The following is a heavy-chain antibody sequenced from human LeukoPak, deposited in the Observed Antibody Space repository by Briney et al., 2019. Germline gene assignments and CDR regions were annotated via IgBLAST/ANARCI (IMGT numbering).Heavy chain of an antibody. Sequence: SETLSLTCTVSAGSISGFFWSWIRQPPGKGLEWIGYISYSGSTNYNPSLKSRVTISSDTSKNQVSLKLSSVAAADTAVYYCAPIYGDYSDFDSWGQGTLVTVSS. CDR1: AGSISGFF. CDR3: APIYGDYSDFDS. V-gene: IGHV4-59*12. CDR2: ISYSGST. J-gene: IGHJ4*02. D-gene: IGHD4-17*01.